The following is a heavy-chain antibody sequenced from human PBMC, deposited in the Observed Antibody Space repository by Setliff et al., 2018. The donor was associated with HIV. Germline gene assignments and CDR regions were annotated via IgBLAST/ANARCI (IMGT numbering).Heavy chain of an antibody. V-gene: IGHV7-4-1*01. Sequence: ASVKVSCKTSGYTFTNYALNWVRQAPGQGLEWMGWINTNTGNPTYAQGFTGRFVFSLDTSVSTAYLQIFSLKAEDTAVYYCTRDHTPPPNYDFWSGQIDLRNIFYYMDVWGTGTPVTVSS. D-gene: IGHD3-3*01. CDR2: INTNTGNP. CDR1: GYTFTNYA. CDR3: TRDHTPPPNYDFWSGQIDLRNIFYYMDV. J-gene: IGHJ6*03.